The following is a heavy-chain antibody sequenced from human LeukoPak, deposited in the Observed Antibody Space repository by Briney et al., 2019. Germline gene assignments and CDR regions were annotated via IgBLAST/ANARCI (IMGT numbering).Heavy chain of an antibody. Sequence: PSETLSLTCIVSGGSISSYYWSWIRQPPGKGLEWIGYIYYSGSTNYDPSLKSRVTISVDTSKKQFSLKLSSVTAADTAGYYCAGLSGCDWESFYDYWGQGTLVTVSS. CDR1: GGSISSYY. CDR2: IYYSGST. V-gene: IGHV4-59*01. CDR3: AGLSGCDWESFYDY. D-gene: IGHD5-12*01. J-gene: IGHJ4*02.